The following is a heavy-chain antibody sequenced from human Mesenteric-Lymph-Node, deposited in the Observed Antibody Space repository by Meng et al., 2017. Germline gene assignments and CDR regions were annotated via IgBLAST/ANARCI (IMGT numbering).Heavy chain of an antibody. Sequence: QWHRQESGPGLVKPSGTLSLTCGVSGVSISSNIRLTWVRQPPGKGLEWIGDIDDSGSTNYNPSLNSRISISLDKSKNQFYLSLFSVTAADTAVYYCGRDQGRELINHWGQGTLVTVSS. CDR3: GRDQGRELINH. D-gene: IGHD1-7*01. CDR1: GVSISSNIR. J-gene: IGHJ4*02. V-gene: IGHV4-4*02. CDR2: IDDSGST.